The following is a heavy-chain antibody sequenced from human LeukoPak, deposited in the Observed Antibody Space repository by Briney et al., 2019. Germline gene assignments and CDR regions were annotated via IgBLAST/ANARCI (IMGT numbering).Heavy chain of an antibody. J-gene: IGHJ5*02. D-gene: IGHD6-19*01. V-gene: IGHV1-2*02. CDR3: ARYLAYSSGWSYTDWFDP. CDR2: INPNSGGT. Sequence: ASVKVSCKASEYTFTGYYMHWVRQAPGQGLEWMGWINPNSGGTNYAQKFQGRVTMTRDTSISTAYMELSRLRSDDTAVYYCARYLAYSSGWSYTDWFDPWGQGTLVTVSS. CDR1: EYTFTGYY.